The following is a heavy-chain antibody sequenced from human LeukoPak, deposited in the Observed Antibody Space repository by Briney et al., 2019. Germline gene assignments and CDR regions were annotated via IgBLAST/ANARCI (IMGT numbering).Heavy chain of an antibody. CDR3: ARTSYDILTGYYFYYYYYGMDV. CDR2: IYYSGST. CDR1: GGSISSGDYY. V-gene: IGHV4-61*08. Sequence: SETLSLTCTVSGGSISSGDYYWSWIRQPPGKGLEWIGYIYYSGSTNYNPSLKSRVTISVDTSKNQFSLKLSSVTAADTAVYYCARTSYDILTGYYFYYYYYGMDVWGQGTTVTVSS. J-gene: IGHJ6*02. D-gene: IGHD3-9*01.